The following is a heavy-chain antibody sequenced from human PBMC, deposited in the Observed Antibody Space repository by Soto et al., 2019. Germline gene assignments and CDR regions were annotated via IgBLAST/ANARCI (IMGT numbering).Heavy chain of an antibody. V-gene: IGHV3-30*18. D-gene: IGHD2-15*01. CDR2: ISHDGSNK. Sequence: GGSLSLSCAGSGFTFSNYGLHWVRQTPGKGLEWVAFISHDGSNKYYADSVKGRFTISRDSSKSTLYLQMDSLRVEDTAVYYCAKDGAPRYCSGRSCHPAGAYWGQGTLVTVSS. J-gene: IGHJ4*02. CDR3: AKDGAPRYCSGRSCHPAGAY. CDR1: GFTFSNYG.